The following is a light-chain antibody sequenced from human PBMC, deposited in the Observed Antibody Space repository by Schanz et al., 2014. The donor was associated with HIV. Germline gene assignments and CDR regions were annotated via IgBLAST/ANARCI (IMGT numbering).Light chain of an antibody. CDR1: SSDIGNYNL. CDR2: DVT. J-gene: IGLJ1*01. Sequence: QSALTQPASVSGSPGQSITISCTGTSSDIGNYNLVSWYQQHPGKAPKLMIYDVTKRPSGVPDRFSGSKSGNTASLTISGLQAEDEADYYCCSFASSSTYVFGTGTKLTVL. CDR3: CSFASSSTYV. V-gene: IGLV2-14*02.